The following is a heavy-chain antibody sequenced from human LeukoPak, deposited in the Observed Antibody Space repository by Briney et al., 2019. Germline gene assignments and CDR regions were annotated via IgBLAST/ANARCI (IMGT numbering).Heavy chain of an antibody. Sequence: PSETPSPTCTVSGGSISSYYWSWIRQPPGKGLEWIGYIYYSGSTNYNPSLKSRVTISVDTSKNQFSLKLSSVTAADTAVYYCARVPKSYYYGMDVWGQGTTVTVSS. CDR2: IYYSGST. CDR3: ARVPKSYYYGMDV. V-gene: IGHV4-59*01. CDR1: GGSISSYY. J-gene: IGHJ6*02.